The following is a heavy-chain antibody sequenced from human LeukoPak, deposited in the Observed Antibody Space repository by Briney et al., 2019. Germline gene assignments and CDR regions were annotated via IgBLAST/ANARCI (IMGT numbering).Heavy chain of an antibody. Sequence: PGGSLRLSCAASGFTFSSYDMHWVRQAIGKGLEWVSAIGTAGDTYYPGSVKGRFTISRENAKNSLYLQMNSLRAGDTAVYYCARGGYDYVWGSYRRPAGYYFDYWGQGTLVTVSS. D-gene: IGHD3-16*02. CDR2: IGTAGDT. V-gene: IGHV3-13*01. CDR1: GFTFSSYD. J-gene: IGHJ4*02. CDR3: ARGGYDYVWGSYRRPAGYYFDY.